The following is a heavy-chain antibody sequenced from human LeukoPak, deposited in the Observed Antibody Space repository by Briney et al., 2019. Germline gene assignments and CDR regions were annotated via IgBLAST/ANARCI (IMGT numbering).Heavy chain of an antibody. D-gene: IGHD1-26*01. CDR2: IYYSGST. CDR1: GGSISSSSYY. J-gene: IGHJ4*02. CDR3: ARGNELTY. V-gene: IGHV4-61*05. Sequence: SETLSLTCTVSGGSISSSSYYWGWIRQPPGKGLEWIGYIYYSGSTNYNPSLKSRVTISVDTSKNQFSLKLSSVTAADTAVYYCARGNELTYWGQGTLVTVSS.